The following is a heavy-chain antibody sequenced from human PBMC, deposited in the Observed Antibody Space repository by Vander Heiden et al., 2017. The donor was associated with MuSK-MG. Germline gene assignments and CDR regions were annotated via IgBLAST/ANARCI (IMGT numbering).Heavy chain of an antibody. CDR3: ARPRYYGSGSHYHYFDY. D-gene: IGHD3-10*01. CDR2: IIPIFGTA. V-gene: IGHV1-69*01. Sequence: QVQLVQSGAEVKKPGSSVKVSCKASGRPFRSYAISWVRQAPGQGLEWMGGIIPIFGTANYAQKFQGRVTITADESTSTAYMELSSLRSEDTAVYYCARPRYYGSGSHYHYFDYWGQGTLVTVSS. CDR1: GRPFRSYA. J-gene: IGHJ4*02.